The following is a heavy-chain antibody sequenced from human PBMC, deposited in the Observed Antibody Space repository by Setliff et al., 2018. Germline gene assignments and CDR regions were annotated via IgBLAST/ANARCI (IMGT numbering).Heavy chain of an antibody. Sequence: PGGSLRLSCAASGFTFSTYGLNWVRQAPGKGLEWISYLNNDGTTIYYADSVRGRFTISRDNAKNSLYLQMNSLRDEDTAVYYCTRGRGGPNTVFVISYWGQGTLVTVSS. CDR3: TRGRGGPNTVFVISY. J-gene: IGHJ4*02. CDR1: GFTFSTYG. V-gene: IGHV3-48*02. D-gene: IGHD3-3*01. CDR2: LNNDGTTI.